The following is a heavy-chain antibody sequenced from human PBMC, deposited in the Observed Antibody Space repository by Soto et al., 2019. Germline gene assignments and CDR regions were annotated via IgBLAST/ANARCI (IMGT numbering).Heavy chain of an antibody. V-gene: IGHV4-59*01. Sequence: SETLSLTCPVSFGSISGSYLSLIRHTPGKVLECVGYIHYSGSTNYNPSLKSRVTMSVDSAKNQFSLQLSSVTAADTAVYFCTKYRRTDAEGYSFEYWGQGALVTVSS. CDR3: TKYRRTDAEGYSFEY. CDR2: IHYSGST. CDR1: FGSISGSY. D-gene: IGHD2-15*01. J-gene: IGHJ4*02.